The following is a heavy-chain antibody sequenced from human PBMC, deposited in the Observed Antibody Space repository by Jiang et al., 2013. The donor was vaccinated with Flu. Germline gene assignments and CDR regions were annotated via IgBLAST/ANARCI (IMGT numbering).Heavy chain of an antibody. CDR1: GYSIRSGYF. Sequence: GPGLVRPSETLSLSCSVSGYSIRSGYFWGWIRQPPGKGLEWIANIYQSGSAYYNPSLKSRVSISVDTSNNQISLSMTSMTAADTAVYYCASAPSFGAVMKFDNWGQGILVTVSS. J-gene: IGHJ4*02. CDR3: ASAPSFGAVMKFDN. D-gene: IGHD3-3*01. CDR2: IYQSGSA. V-gene: IGHV4-38-2*02.